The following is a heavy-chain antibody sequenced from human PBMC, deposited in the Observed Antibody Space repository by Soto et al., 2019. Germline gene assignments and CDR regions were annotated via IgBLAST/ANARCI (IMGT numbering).Heavy chain of an antibody. CDR1: GFTFSTYA. CDR3: ARVTGYSSSWYWYFDL. V-gene: IGHV3-23*01. CDR2: ISGSGSTT. D-gene: IGHD6-13*01. J-gene: IGHJ2*01. Sequence: PGGSLRLSCAASGFTFSTYAMSWVRQAPEKGLEWVSAISGSGSTTYYAGSVRGRFTISRDNSKNTLFLQMDSLRAEDTAVYYCARVTGYSSSWYWYFDLWGRGTLVTVSS.